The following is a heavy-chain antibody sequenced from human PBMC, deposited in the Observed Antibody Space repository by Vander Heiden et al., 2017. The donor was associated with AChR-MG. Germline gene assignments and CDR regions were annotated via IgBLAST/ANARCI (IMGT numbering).Heavy chain of an antibody. D-gene: IGHD2-15*01. V-gene: IGHV4-34*01. J-gene: IGHJ4*02. CDR3: ARGGGYCSSGSCYPLDY. CDR1: GGSFSGYY. CDR2: INRNRST. Sequence: QVQLQQWGAGLLRPSATLSLTCAVSGGSFSGYYWSWIRRPPGKGLERIWEINRNRSTNYNPSLKSRVTRSVDTTKNQFSLKLSSVAAADAAVYYCARGGGYCSSGSCYPLDYWGQGTLVTVSS.